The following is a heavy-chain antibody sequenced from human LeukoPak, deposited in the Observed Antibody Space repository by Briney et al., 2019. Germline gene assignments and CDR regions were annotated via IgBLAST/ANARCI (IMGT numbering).Heavy chain of an antibody. CDR1: DYTFTNYG. D-gene: IGHD1-26*01. CDR2: INTYNGNT. CDR3: ARGVGAGSWYFDF. Sequence: ASVKVSCKASDYTFTNYGLSWVRQAPGQGLEWMGWINTYNGNTNYAQKFQGRVTMTTDTSTSTAYMELSSLRSDDTAVYYCARGVGAGSWYFDFWGRGTLVIVSS. J-gene: IGHJ2*01. V-gene: IGHV1-18*01.